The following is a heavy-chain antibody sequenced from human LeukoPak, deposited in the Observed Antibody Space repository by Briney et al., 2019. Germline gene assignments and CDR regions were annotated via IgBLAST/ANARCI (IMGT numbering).Heavy chain of an antibody. CDR1: GFTFSSYA. Sequence: GGSLRLSCAASGFTFSSYAMSWVRQAPGKGLEWVSAISGSGGSTYCADSVKGRFTISRDNSQNTLYLQMNSLRAEDTAVYYCAKSTTSGLDYWGQGTLVTVSS. V-gene: IGHV3-23*01. D-gene: IGHD1-1*01. J-gene: IGHJ4*02. CDR2: ISGSGGST. CDR3: AKSTTSGLDY.